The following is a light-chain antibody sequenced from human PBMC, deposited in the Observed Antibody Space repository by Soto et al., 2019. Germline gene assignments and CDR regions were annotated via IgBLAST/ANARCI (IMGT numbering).Light chain of an antibody. CDR1: QSISSW. CDR2: KAS. V-gene: IGKV1-5*03. Sequence: DIQMTQSPSTLSASVGDRVTITCRASQSISSWLAWYQQKPGKAPKLLIYKASSLESGVPSRFSGSGSDTYFTLTISSLQDDDFATYYHQHYNSLYYFGQGNKLEIK. CDR3: QHYNSLYY. J-gene: IGKJ2*01.